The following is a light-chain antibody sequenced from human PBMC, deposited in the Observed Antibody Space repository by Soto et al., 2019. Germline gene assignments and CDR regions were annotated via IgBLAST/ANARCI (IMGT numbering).Light chain of an antibody. Sequence: DIVMTQSPLSLPVTPGEPASISCRSSQSLLHKSGYNYLDWYLQKPGQSPQLLIYLGSNRASGVPDRFSGSRSGTDFTLTMSRLEPEDFAVYYCQQYGSSPGTFGQGTKVDIK. CDR3: QQYGSSPGT. CDR1: QSLLHKSGYNY. V-gene: IGKV2-28*01. CDR2: LGS. J-gene: IGKJ1*01.